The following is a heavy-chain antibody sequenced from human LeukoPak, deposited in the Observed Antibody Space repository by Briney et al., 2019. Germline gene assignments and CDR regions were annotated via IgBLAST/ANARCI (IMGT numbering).Heavy chain of an antibody. J-gene: IGHJ2*01. D-gene: IGHD5-12*01. CDR1: GFTFSSYW. CDR3: ARAFDTGYYGHFDL. V-gene: IGHV3-74*01. Sequence: LSGGSLRLSCAASGFTFSSYWMHWVRQVPGKGLVWVSRINTDGSSGSNADSVKGRITTSRDNAKNTVYLQMNSLRAEDTAVYYCARAFDTGYYGHFDLWDRGTLVTVSS. CDR2: INTDGSSG.